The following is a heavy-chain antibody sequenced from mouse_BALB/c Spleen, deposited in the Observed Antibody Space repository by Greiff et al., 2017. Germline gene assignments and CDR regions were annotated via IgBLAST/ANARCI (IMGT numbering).Heavy chain of an antibody. J-gene: IGHJ1*01. Sequence: QVQLQQSGPGLVQPSQSLSITCTVSGFSLTSYGVHWVRQSPGKGLEWLGVIWSGGSTDYNAAFISRLSISKDNSKSQVFFKMNSLQANDTAIYYCARNVKNYYGSSYGLYWYFDVWGAGTTVTVSS. D-gene: IGHD1-1*01. CDR1: GFSLTSYG. CDR3: ARNVKNYYGSSYGLYWYFDV. CDR2: IWSGGST. V-gene: IGHV2-2*02.